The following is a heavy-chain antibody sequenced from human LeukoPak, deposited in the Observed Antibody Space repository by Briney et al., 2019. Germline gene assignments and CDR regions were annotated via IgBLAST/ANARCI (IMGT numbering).Heavy chain of an antibody. V-gene: IGHV3-23*01. D-gene: IGHD3-10*01. CDR2: ISGSGGST. CDR1: GFTFSSYA. J-gene: IGHJ4*02. Sequence: GGSLRLSCAASGFTFSSYAMSWVRQAPGKGLEWVSAISGSGGSTYYADSVKGRLTISRDNSKNTLYLQMNSLRAEDTAVYYCAKYYYGSGSYFDYWGQGTLVTVSS. CDR3: AKYYYGSGSYFDY.